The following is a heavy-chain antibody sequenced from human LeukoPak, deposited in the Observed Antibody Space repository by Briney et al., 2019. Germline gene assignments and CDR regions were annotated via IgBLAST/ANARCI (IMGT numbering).Heavy chain of an antibody. CDR2: IFTDGSTT. J-gene: IGHJ4*01. Sequence: GGSLRLSCVASEFDFFSYGMQWVRQAPGKGLVWVSRIFTDGSTTTYADSVKGRFTISRDNAKNTLYLEMKSLRVEDTAVYYCARELPREVTLDYWGQGTLVTVSP. CDR1: EFDFFSYG. D-gene: IGHD2-21*02. CDR3: ARELPREVTLDY. V-gene: IGHV3-74*03.